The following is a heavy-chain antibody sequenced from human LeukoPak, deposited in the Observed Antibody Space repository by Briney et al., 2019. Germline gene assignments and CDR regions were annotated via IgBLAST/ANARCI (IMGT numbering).Heavy chain of an antibody. CDR2: IYYSGRT. J-gene: IGHJ1*01. CDR1: GGSISSSSYY. CDR3: ARRRYYDSTGYFD. D-gene: IGHD3-22*01. V-gene: IGHV4-39*01. Sequence: PSETLSLTCTVSGGSISSSSYYWGWIRQPQGKGLEWIGEIYYSGRTYQNPSLRSRVSMSVDTSKNHFSLELHSVTATDTAVYYCARRRYYDSTGYFDWGRGSLVTVPS.